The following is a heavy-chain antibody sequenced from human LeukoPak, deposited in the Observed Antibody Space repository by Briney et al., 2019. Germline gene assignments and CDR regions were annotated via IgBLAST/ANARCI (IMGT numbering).Heavy chain of an antibody. D-gene: IGHD5-12*01. CDR2: MNPNSGNT. CDR3: ARSRTRGYSGYALGY. CDR1: GYTFTSYD. Sequence: ASVKVSCKASGYTFTSYDINWVRQATGQGLERMGWMNPNSGNTGYAQKFQGRVTMTRNTSISTAYMELSSLRSEDTAVYYCARSRTRGYSGYALGYWGQGTLVTVSS. J-gene: IGHJ4*02. V-gene: IGHV1-8*01.